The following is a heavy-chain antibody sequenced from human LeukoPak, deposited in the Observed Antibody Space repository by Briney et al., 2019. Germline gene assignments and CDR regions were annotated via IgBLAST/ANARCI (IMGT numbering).Heavy chain of an antibody. CDR2: INPNSGGT. D-gene: IGHD3-9*01. Sequence: ASVKVSCKGSGYTFTDYYMHWVRQAPGQGLEWMGWINPNSGGTNYAQKLQGRVTMTTDTSTSTAYMELRSLRSDDTAVYYCARDETHDILTGYYMGAKNYWGQGTLVTVSS. CDR1: GYTFTDYY. CDR3: ARDETHDILTGYYMGAKNY. V-gene: IGHV1-2*02. J-gene: IGHJ4*02.